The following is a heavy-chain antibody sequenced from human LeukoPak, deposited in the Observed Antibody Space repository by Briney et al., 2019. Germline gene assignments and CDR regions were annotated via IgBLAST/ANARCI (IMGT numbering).Heavy chain of an antibody. J-gene: IGHJ5*02. CDR2: MDHSGST. Sequence: SETLSLTCAVYGGSFSGYYWSWVRQPPGKGLEWIGEMDHSGSTNYNPSLKSRVTISVDTSKNQSSLKLSSVTAADTAVYYCARGKTCYSGSGSYPGRTSHLNWFDPWGQGTLVTVSS. CDR1: GGSFSGYY. D-gene: IGHD3-10*01. V-gene: IGHV4-34*01. CDR3: ARGKTCYSGSGSYPGRTSHLNWFDP.